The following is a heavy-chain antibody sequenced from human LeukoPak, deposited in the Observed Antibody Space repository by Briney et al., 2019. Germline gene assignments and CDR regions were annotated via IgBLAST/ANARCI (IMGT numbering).Heavy chain of an antibody. J-gene: IGHJ6*03. V-gene: IGHV4-34*01. Sequence: NPSETLSLTCAVYGGSFSGYYWSWIRQPPGKGLEWIGEINHSGSTNYNPSLKSRVTISVDTSKNQFSLKLSSVTAADTAVYYCARAISRGYFYYYYMDVWGKGTTVTVSS. CDR1: GGSFSGYY. CDR2: INHSGST. D-gene: IGHD6-13*01. CDR3: ARAISRGYFYYYYMDV.